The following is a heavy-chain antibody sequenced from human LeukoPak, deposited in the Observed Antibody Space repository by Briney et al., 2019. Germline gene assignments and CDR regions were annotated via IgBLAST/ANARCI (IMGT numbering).Heavy chain of an antibody. CDR2: INPNSGGT. CDR3: ARAFGASYYFDY. Sequence: ASVKVSCKASGYTFTGYYMHWVRQAPGPGLEWMGWINPNSGGTNYAQKFQGRVTMTRDTSISTAYMELSRLRSDDTAVYYCARAFGASYYFDYWGQGTLVTVSS. CDR1: GYTFTGYY. V-gene: IGHV1-2*02. J-gene: IGHJ4*02. D-gene: IGHD3-10*01.